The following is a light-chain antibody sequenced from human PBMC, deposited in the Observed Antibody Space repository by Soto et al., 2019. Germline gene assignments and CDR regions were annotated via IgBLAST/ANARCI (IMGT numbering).Light chain of an antibody. CDR1: QYISNY. CDR2: ESS. Sequence: DIQMTQSPPSLSASVGDRVTITCRASQYISNYLNWYQQKPGKAPKVLIYESSNLEAGVPSRFSGSGSGTEFTFTISSLQPEDIATYYCQQHDNLPLTFGPGTKVDIK. V-gene: IGKV1-33*01. J-gene: IGKJ3*01. CDR3: QQHDNLPLT.